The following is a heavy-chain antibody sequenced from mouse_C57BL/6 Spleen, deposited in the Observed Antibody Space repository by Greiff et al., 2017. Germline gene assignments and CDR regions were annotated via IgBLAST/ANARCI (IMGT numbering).Heavy chain of an antibody. Sequence: EVQLQESGPELVKPGASVKMSCKASGYTFTDYNMHWVKQSHGKSLEWIGYINPNDGGTSYNQKFKGKATLTVNKSSSTAYMELRSLTSEDSAVYYCARAYYDHFDYWGQGTTLTVSA. J-gene: IGHJ2*01. D-gene: IGHD2-4*01. CDR2: INPNDGGT. V-gene: IGHV1-22*01. CDR3: ARAYYDHFDY. CDR1: GYTFTDYN.